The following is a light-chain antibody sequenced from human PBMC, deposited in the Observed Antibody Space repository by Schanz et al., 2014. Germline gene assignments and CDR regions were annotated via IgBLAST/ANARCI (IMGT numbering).Light chain of an antibody. CDR3: ATWDISLNGPV. Sequence: QSVLTQPASVSGSPGQSITISCTGTSSDVGADNSVSWYQQHPGKAPKLMIYEVSERPSGVPDRFSGSKSGTSASLVISGLQSEDEADYFCATWDISLNGPVFGGGTKLTVL. J-gene: IGLJ2*01. CDR2: EVS. CDR1: SSDVGADNS. V-gene: IGLV2-14*01.